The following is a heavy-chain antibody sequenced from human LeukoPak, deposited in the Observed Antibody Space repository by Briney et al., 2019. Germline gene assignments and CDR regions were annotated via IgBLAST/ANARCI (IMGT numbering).Heavy chain of an antibody. Sequence: SVKVSCKTSGESFSSHGIGWVRQAPGQGLEWMGGIIPVFHTAKYAQNFQDRLTITTDESTDTVYMELSSLRSEDTAVYYCARDYNFDSSPYDDGLDIWGQGTMVTVSS. J-gene: IGHJ3*02. CDR1: GESFSSHG. CDR2: IIPVFHTA. V-gene: IGHV1-69*05. CDR3: ARDYNFDSSPYDDGLDI. D-gene: IGHD3-22*01.